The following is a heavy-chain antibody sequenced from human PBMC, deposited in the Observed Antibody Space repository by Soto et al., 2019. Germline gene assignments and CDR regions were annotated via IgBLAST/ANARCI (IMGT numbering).Heavy chain of an antibody. CDR2: IYPSGMP. Sequence: SETLSLTCTVSGGSISNAAYSWSWIRQPPGKGLEWIGYIYPSGMPFYNPSLRSRVTISIDRSNDQFSLNLKSVTAADTAVHYCARERGGYGLFDSWGQGTLVTVSS. CDR3: ARERGGYGLFDS. D-gene: IGHD5-18*01. CDR1: GGSISNAAYS. V-gene: IGHV4-30-2*01. J-gene: IGHJ4*02.